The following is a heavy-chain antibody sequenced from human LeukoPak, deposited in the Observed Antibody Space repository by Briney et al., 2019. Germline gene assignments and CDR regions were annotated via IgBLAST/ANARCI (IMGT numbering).Heavy chain of an antibody. D-gene: IGHD5-24*01. Sequence: SETLSLTCTVSGGSISSSSYYWGWIRQPPGKGLEWIGSIYYSGSTYYNPSLKSRVTISVDTSKNQFSLKLSSVTAADTAVYYCARGRWGSLQLPPFDYWGQGTLVTVS. J-gene: IGHJ4*02. CDR3: ARGRWGSLQLPPFDY. V-gene: IGHV4-39*01. CDR1: GGSISSSSYY. CDR2: IYYSGST.